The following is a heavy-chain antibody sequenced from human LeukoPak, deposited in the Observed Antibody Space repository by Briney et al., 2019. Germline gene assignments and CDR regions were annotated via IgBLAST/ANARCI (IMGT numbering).Heavy chain of an antibody. Sequence: PGGSLRLSCAASGFTLNLYAMSWVRQAPGKGLEWVSTISGSGGTTFYADSVKGRFTISRDNSKNTLYLQMNSLIAEDTAVYHCAKDLSDLVVVVTATLDYWGQGTLVTVTS. CDR1: GFTLNLYA. D-gene: IGHD2-15*01. V-gene: IGHV3-23*01. J-gene: IGHJ4*02. CDR3: AKDLSDLVVVVTATLDY. CDR2: ISGSGGTT.